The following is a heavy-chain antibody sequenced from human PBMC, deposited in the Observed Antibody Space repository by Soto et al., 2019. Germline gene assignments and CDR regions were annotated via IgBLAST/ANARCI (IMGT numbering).Heavy chain of an antibody. D-gene: IGHD3-16*01. Sequence: ASVKVSCKASGYTFTRSAISWVRHAHGQEPEWMGWISSYNGNTNYAQKLQVRVTMTTDTSTSTAYMEMRSLRSDDTAVYYCARDMGGYPWAWFDPWGEGTLVTVSS. CDR2: ISSYNGNT. CDR1: GYTFTRSA. V-gene: IGHV1-18*01. CDR3: ARDMGGYPWAWFDP. J-gene: IGHJ5*02.